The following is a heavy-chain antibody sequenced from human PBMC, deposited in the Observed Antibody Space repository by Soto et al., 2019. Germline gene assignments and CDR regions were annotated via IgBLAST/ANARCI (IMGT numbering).Heavy chain of an antibody. J-gene: IGHJ4*02. CDR2: ISGSGDST. CDR3: ATYWYSSGWHFAY. CDR1: GFTFSSYA. Sequence: EVQLLESGGGLVQPGGSLRLSCAASGFTFSSYAMSWVRLAPGKGLEWVSAISGSGDSTYYADSVKGRFTISRDNSKNTLYLQINSLRAEDTAVYYCATYWYSSGWHFAYWGQGTLVTVSS. D-gene: IGHD6-19*01. V-gene: IGHV3-23*01.